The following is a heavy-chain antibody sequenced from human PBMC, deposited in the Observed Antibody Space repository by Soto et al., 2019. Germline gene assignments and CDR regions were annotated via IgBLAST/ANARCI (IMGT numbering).Heavy chain of an antibody. CDR2: ISTYNGDT. D-gene: IGHD5-12*01. CDR3: AREGVAPYYYSGMDV. J-gene: IGHJ6*02. V-gene: IGHV1-18*01. Sequence: QVQLVQSGAEVKKPGASVKVSCKASGYTFTRSGISWARQAPGQGLEWMGWISTYNGDTNYAQTFQGRVTMPTDTPTSTVYMELRSLTSDATAAYYCAREGVAPYYYSGMDVWGQGTLVTVSS. CDR1: GYTFTRSG.